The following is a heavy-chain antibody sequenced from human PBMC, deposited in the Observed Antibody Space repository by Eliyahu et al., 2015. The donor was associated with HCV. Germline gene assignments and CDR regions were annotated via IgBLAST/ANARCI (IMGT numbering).Heavy chain of an antibody. J-gene: IGHJ4*02. V-gene: IGHV4-31*03. D-gene: IGHD2-15*01. CDR2: IYYSGST. Sequence: XVQLQESGPGLVXPSQTLSLTCTVXGXSISSGGXYWXWIRQHPGKGLEWIGYIYYSGSTYYNPSLKSRVTISVDTSKNQFSLKLSSVTAADTAVYYCARRSLGPCSGGSCYPGVDYWGQGTLVTVSS. CDR1: GXSISSGGXY. CDR3: ARRSLGPCSGGSCYPGVDY.